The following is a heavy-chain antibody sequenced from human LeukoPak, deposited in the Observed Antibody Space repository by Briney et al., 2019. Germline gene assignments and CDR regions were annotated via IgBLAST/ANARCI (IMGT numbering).Heavy chain of an antibody. D-gene: IGHD2/OR15-2a*01. J-gene: IGHJ6*02. Sequence: GGSLSLSCAASGFSFSTYYMNWVRQPPGKGLEWVASISLSSASVDYADPVKGRVTISRDNSKDSLHLQLDSLIAEDTAVYYCTKHSTTDATTPFWYGMDGWGQGTTVTVS. CDR2: ISLSSASV. CDR3: TKHSTTDATTPFWYGMDG. CDR1: GFSFSTYY. V-gene: IGHV3-21*01.